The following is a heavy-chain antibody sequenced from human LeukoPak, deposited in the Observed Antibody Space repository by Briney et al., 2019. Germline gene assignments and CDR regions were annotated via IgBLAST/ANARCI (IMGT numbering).Heavy chain of an antibody. CDR3: AKDRGRMSYDFWSGYYDYYYYMDV. V-gene: IGHV3-23*01. CDR1: GFTFSSYA. Sequence: QPGGSLRLSCAASGFTFSSYAMSWVRQAPGKGLEWVSAISGSGGSTYYADSVKGRSTISRDNSKNTLYLQMNSLRAEDTAVYYCAKDRGRMSYDFWSGYYDYYYYMDVWGKGTTVTVSS. D-gene: IGHD3-3*01. CDR2: ISGSGGST. J-gene: IGHJ6*03.